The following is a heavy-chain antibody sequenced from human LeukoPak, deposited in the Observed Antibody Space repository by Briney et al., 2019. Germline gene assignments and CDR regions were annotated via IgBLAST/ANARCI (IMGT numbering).Heavy chain of an antibody. V-gene: IGHV3-48*01. Sequence: GGSLRLSCAASGFTFSSYSMNWVRQAPGKGLEWVSYISSSSSTIYYADSVRGRFTISRDNAKNSLYLQMNSLRAEDTAVYYCAREGSRITMVRGEGGQGTLVTVSS. J-gene: IGHJ4*02. CDR2: ISSSSSTI. D-gene: IGHD3-10*01. CDR1: GFTFSSYS. CDR3: AREGSRITMVRGE.